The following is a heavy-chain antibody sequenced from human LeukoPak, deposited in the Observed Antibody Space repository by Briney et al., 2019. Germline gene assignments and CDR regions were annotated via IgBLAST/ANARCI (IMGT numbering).Heavy chain of an antibody. CDR3: ARGGRDGYSAYYYYGMDV. V-gene: IGHV1-2*02. D-gene: IGHD5-24*01. CDR1: GYTFTSYG. J-gene: IGHJ6*02. CDR2: INPNSGGT. Sequence: ASVKVSCKASGYTFTSYGISWVRQAPGQGLEWMGWINPNSGGTNYAQKFQGRVTMTRDTSISTAYMELSRLRSDDTAVYYCARGGRDGYSAYYYYGMDVWGQGTTVTVSS.